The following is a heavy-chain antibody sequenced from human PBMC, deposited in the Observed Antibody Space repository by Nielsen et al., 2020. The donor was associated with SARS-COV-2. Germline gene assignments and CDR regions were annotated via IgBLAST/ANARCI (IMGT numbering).Heavy chain of an antibody. Sequence: GGSLRLSCAASGFTFSDYYMSWIRQAPGKGLEWVSYISSSSSYTNYADSVKGRFTISRDNAKNSLYLQMNSLRAEDTAVYYCAKAEWEQLEGDAFDMWGQGTMVTVSS. CDR2: ISSSSSYT. CDR3: AKAEWEQLEGDAFDM. J-gene: IGHJ3*02. V-gene: IGHV3-11*05. D-gene: IGHD1-26*01. CDR1: GFTFSDYY.